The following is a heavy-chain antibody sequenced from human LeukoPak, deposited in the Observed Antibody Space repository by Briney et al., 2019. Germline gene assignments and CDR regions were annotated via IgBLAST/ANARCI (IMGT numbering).Heavy chain of an antibody. V-gene: IGHV4-31*03. J-gene: IGHJ4*02. Sequence: PSETLSLTCTVSGGSFSSGVYYWSWIRQHPGKGLEWIGYIYYSGSTYYNPSLKSRVTISIDTSKNRFSLRLSSVTAADTAVYYCARGDFWSGYWGPFDYWGQGTLVTVSS. D-gene: IGHD3-3*01. CDR1: GGSFSSGVYY. CDR2: IYYSGST. CDR3: ARGDFWSGYWGPFDY.